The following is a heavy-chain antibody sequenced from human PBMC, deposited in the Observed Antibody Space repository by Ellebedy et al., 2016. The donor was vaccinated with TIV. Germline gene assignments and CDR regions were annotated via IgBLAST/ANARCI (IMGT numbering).Heavy chain of an antibody. CDR3: VRDNVLIVGGTVGFFDF. V-gene: IGHV3-30-3*01. Sequence: GESLKISCAASGFTFGVYAMDWVRQAPGKGQECVAVISYDGTPKNYADSVEGRFTISRDNSRNPLYLQMNSLRTEDTAVYYCVRDNVLIVGGTVGFFDFWGQGTLVTVYS. CDR2: ISYDGTPK. J-gene: IGHJ4*02. D-gene: IGHD6-19*01. CDR1: GFTFGVYA.